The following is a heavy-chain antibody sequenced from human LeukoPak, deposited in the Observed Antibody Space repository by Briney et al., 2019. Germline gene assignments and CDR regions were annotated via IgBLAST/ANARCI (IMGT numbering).Heavy chain of an antibody. CDR3: AREAVAYSSSWNESGGEGVAGVSGSQVFDY. V-gene: IGHV4-4*07. CDR1: GGSISNYY. Sequence: SETLSLTCTVSGGSISNYYWSWIRQPAGKGLEWIGRIYTSRSTNYNPSLKSRVSMSVDTSKNQFSLKLSSVTAADTAVYYCAREAVAYSSSWNESGGEGVAGVSGSQVFDYWGQGTLVTVSS. D-gene: IGHD6-13*01. CDR2: IYTSRST. J-gene: IGHJ4*02.